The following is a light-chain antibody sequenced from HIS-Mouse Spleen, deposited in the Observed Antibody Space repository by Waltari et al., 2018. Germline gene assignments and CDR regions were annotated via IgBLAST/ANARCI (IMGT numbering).Light chain of an antibody. J-gene: IGLJ2*01. CDR1: SSDVGSYNL. V-gene: IGLV2-23*01. CDR2: EGS. CDR3: CSYAGSSTHVV. Sequence: QSALTQPASVSGSPGQSIPIPCTGTSSDVGSYNLVSWYQQHPGNAPKLMIYEGSKRPSGVSNRFSGSKSGNTASLTISGLQAEDEADYYCCSYAGSSTHVVFGGGTKLTVL.